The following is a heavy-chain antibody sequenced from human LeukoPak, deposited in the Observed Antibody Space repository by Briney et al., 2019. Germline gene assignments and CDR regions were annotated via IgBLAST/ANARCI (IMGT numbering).Heavy chain of an antibody. Sequence: PSETLSLTCTVSGGSISSYYWSWIRQPPGKGLEWIGYIYYSGSTNYNPSLKSRVTISVDTSKNQFSLKLSSVTAADTAVYYCARDHGWGTMVRGVKDAFDIWGQGTMVTVSS. CDR3: ARDHGWGTMVRGVKDAFDI. V-gene: IGHV4-59*12. CDR1: GGSISSYY. D-gene: IGHD3-10*01. J-gene: IGHJ3*02. CDR2: IYYSGST.